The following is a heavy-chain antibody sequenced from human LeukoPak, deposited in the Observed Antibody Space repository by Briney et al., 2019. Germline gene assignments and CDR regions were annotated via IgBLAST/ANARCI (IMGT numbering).Heavy chain of an antibody. CDR3: AKGGELWFAWEIYFDY. V-gene: IGHV3-30*18. CDR1: GFTFSSYG. CDR2: ISYDGSNK. J-gene: IGHJ4*02. D-gene: IGHD3-10*01. Sequence: GGSLRLSCAASGFTFSSYGMHWVRQAPGKGLEWVAVISYDGSNKYYADSVKGRFTISRDNSKNTLYLQMNSLRAEDTAVYYCAKGGELWFAWEIYFDYWGQGTLVTVSS.